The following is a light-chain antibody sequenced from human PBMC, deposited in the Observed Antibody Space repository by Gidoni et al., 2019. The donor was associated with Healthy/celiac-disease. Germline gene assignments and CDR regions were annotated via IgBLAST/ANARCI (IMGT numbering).Light chain of an antibody. CDR1: SSDVGGYNS. CDR3: SSYTSSSTYV. CDR2: DVR. J-gene: IGLJ1*01. V-gene: IGLV2-14*01. Sequence: QSALTQPASVSGSPGQPITIPCTGTSSDVGGYNSVSWYQQPPGKAPKLMIYDVRNRPSGVSNRFSGSKSGNTASLTISGLQAEDEADYYCSSYTSSSTYVFGTGTKVTVL.